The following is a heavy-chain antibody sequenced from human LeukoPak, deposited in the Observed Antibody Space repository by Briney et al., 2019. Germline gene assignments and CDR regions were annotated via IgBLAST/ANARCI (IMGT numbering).Heavy chain of an antibody. CDR3: ARVTLGFGRYFDL. J-gene: IGHJ2*01. V-gene: IGHV3-53*01. D-gene: IGHD3-10*01. CDR1: GVIVSKNY. Sequence: GGSLRLSCVASGVIVSKNYMSWVRQAPGKGLEWVSIIDNIDNTDYADSVKGRFTISRDNSKNTLNLQMNSLRAEDTAVYYCARVTLGFGRYFDLWGRGTLVTVSS. CDR2: IDNIDNT.